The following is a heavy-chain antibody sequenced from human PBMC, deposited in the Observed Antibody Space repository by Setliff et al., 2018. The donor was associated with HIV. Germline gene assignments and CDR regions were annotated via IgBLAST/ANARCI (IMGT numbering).Heavy chain of an antibody. V-gene: IGHV3-7*03. CDR2: INQDGSEK. CDR1: GFTFSSYW. Sequence: GGSLRLSCAASGFTFSSYWMSWVRQAPGKGLEWVANINQDGSEKYYMDSVKGRFTISRDNAKNSLYLQMNSLRAEDTAVYYCARGGDRQQLVLIDYWGQGTLVTVSS. J-gene: IGHJ4*02. CDR3: ARGGDRQQLVLIDY. D-gene: IGHD6-13*01.